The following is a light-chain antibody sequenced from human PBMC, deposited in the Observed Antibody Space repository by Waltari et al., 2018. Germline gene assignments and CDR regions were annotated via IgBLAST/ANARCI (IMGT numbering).Light chain of an antibody. CDR1: SSDIGGYNY. CDR3: SSYIDSSTLEL. CDR2: DVS. J-gene: IGLJ2*01. Sequence: QSAMTQPASVSGSPGQSITISCTGTSSDIGGYNYVPWYQQVPGKAPKLINYDVSNRPPGVSSRFSGSKSGNTASLTISGLQAEDEANYYCSSYIDSSTLELFGGGTSLTVL. V-gene: IGLV2-14*03.